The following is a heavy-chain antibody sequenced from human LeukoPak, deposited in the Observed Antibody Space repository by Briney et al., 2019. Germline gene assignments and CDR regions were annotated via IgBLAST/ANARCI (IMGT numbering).Heavy chain of an antibody. CDR2: LYSGGST. CDR1: GFTVSSNY. V-gene: IGHV3-53*01. CDR3: YFWSGYYRDY. J-gene: IGHJ4*02. Sequence: GGSLRLSCAASGFTVSSNYMSWVRQAPGKGLEWVSVLYSGGSTYYADSVKGRFTISRDNSKNTLYLQMNSLRAEDTAVYYCYFWSGYYRDYWGQGTLVTVSS. D-gene: IGHD3-3*01.